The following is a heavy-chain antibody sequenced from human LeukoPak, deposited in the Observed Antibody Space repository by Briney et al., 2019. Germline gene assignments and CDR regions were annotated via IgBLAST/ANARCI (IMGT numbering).Heavy chain of an antibody. CDR3: ARGIAAAGLYYYYGMDV. Sequence: SETLSLTCAVYGGSFSGYYWSWIRQPPGKGLEWIGEINHSGSTNYNPSLKSRVTISVDTSKNQFSLKLSSVTAADTAAYYCARGIAAAGLYYYYGMDVWGQGTTVTVSS. D-gene: IGHD6-13*01. CDR1: GGSFSGYY. CDR2: INHSGST. V-gene: IGHV4-34*01. J-gene: IGHJ6*02.